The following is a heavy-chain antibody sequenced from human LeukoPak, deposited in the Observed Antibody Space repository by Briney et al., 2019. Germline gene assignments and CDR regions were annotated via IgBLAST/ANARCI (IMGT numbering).Heavy chain of an antibody. J-gene: IGHJ4*02. D-gene: IGHD5-24*01. Sequence: ASVKVSCKASGYTFSNYGVNWVRQAPGQGLQWMGWISGYIGSTNYARKFQGRVSMTTDTSTSTVYMELRSLRSDDTAVYYCARVGHRDEDYFDYWGQGTLVTVSS. CDR1: GYTFSNYG. CDR3: ARVGHRDEDYFDY. V-gene: IGHV1-18*01. CDR2: ISGYIGST.